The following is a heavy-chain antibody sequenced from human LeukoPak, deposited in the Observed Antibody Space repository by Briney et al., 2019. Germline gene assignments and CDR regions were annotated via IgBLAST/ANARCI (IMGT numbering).Heavy chain of an antibody. CDR2: IYYSGST. J-gene: IGHJ4*02. Sequence: SETLPLTCTVSGGSISSSTYYWGWIRQPPGKGLEWIGSIYYSGSTYYNPSLKSRVTISVDTSKNQFSLKLSSVTAADTAVYYCARDNPRLLLNYWGQGTLVTVSS. CDR3: ARDNPRLLLNY. V-gene: IGHV4-39*07. D-gene: IGHD3-22*01. CDR1: GGSISSSTYY.